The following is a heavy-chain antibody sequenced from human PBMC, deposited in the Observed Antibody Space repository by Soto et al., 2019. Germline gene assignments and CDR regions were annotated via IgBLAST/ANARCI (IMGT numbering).Heavy chain of an antibody. V-gene: IGHV3-30*18. Sequence: GGSLRFSCAASGFTFSSYGMHWVRQAPGKGLEWVAVISYDGSNKYYADSVKGRFTISRDNSKNTLYLQMNSLRAEDTAVYYCAKFASSGYYTDAFDIWGQGTMVTVSS. CDR3: AKFASSGYYTDAFDI. D-gene: IGHD3-22*01. CDR1: GFTFSSYG. J-gene: IGHJ3*02. CDR2: ISYDGSNK.